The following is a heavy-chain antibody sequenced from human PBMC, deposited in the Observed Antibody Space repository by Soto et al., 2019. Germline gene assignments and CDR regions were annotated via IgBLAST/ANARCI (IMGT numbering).Heavy chain of an antibody. J-gene: IGHJ6*02. CDR2: INHSGST. CDR1: GGSFSGYY. Sequence: PSETLSLTCAVYGGSFSGYYWTWIRQPPGTGLEWIGEINHSGSTNYNPSLKSRVTISVDTSKNQFSLKLSSVTAADTAVYYCARAIKRITMGRGVIENYSYGMDVWGQGTTVTVSS. D-gene: IGHD3-10*01. V-gene: IGHV4-34*01. CDR3: ARAIKRITMGRGVIENYSYGMDV.